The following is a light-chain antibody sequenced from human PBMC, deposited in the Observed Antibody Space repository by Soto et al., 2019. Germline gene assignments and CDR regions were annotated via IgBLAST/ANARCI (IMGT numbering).Light chain of an antibody. CDR2: GVS. CDR3: HHYGTSPT. CDR1: QNIGYSY. V-gene: IGKV3-20*01. J-gene: IGKJ5*01. Sequence: EIVLPQSPGIMSLSPGERATLSCRASQNIGYSYLAWYPHKPGQAPRLLIYGVSSRATDIPDRFSGSGSGTDFTLTISRLEPADFAVYFCHHYGTSPTFGQGTRLEIK.